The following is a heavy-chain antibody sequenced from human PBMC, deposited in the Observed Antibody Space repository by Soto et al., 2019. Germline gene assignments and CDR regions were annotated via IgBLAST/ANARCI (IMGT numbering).Heavy chain of an antibody. D-gene: IGHD4-17*01. CDR2: INNKGDSI. V-gene: IGHV3-48*01. CDR1: GFTFSRYA. Sequence: PGGSLRLSCAASGFTFSRYAMNWVRQAPGKGLEWISYINNKGDSIYYADSVKGRFSISRDNVKSSLFLQMNSLRAEDTAVYYCTIDDHSDYDHVDYWGQAPLVTVSS. CDR3: TIDDHSDYDHVDY. J-gene: IGHJ4*02.